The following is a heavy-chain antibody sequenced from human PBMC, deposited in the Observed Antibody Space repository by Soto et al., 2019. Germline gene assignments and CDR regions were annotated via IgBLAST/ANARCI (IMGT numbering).Heavy chain of an antibody. D-gene: IGHD3-16*01. Sequence: GGSLRLSCAASGFIFTSYTMNWVRQAPGRGLEWVSSISPNSDYIYDSDSVKGRFTISRDNAKYSLFLQMNILRPEDTAVYYCACSPPGESPAPERHYDLWGRGTLVTVSS. CDR3: ACSPPGESPAPERHYDL. CDR2: ISPNSDYI. V-gene: IGHV3-21*06. CDR1: GFIFTSYT. J-gene: IGHJ2*01.